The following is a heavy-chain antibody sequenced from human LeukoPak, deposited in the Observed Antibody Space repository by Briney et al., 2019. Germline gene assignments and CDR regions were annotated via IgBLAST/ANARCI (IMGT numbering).Heavy chain of an antibody. Sequence: PGGSLRLSCAASGFTFSNAWMNWVRQAPGKGLEWVSSISSSSSYIYYADSVKGRFTISRDNAKNSLYLQMNSLRAEDTAVYYCARSSGVVVITPPFDYWGQGTLVTVSS. CDR2: ISSSSSYI. V-gene: IGHV3-21*01. J-gene: IGHJ4*02. CDR3: ARSSGVVVITPPFDY. CDR1: GFTFSNAW. D-gene: IGHD3-22*01.